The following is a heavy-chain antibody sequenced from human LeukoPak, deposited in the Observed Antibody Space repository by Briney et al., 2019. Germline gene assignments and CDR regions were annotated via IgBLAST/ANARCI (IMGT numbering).Heavy chain of an antibody. CDR2: INTNTGNP. Sequence: ASVTVSCTASGYTFTSYAMNWVRQAPGQGLEWMGWINTNTGNPTYAQGFTGRFVFSLDTSVSTAYLQISSLKAEDTAVYYCARDRRSSSTRPFDYWGQGTLVTVSS. V-gene: IGHV7-4-1*02. CDR3: ARDRRSSSTRPFDY. J-gene: IGHJ4*02. CDR1: GYTFTSYA. D-gene: IGHD6-13*01.